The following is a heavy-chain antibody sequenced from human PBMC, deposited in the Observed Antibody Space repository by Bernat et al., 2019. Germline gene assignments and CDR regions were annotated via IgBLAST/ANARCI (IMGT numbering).Heavy chain of an antibody. CDR2: ISYDGNNK. CDR1: GFTFRASG. D-gene: IGHD3-3*01. J-gene: IGHJ4*02. V-gene: IGHV3-33*01. CDR3: ARHGSEWSRDH. Sequence: QVHLVESGGGVVQPGRSLRLSCAASGFTFRASGMDWVRQAPGKGLEWVSLISYDGNNKNYADSVKGRFTISRDNSKNTVYLQMDSLRAEDSAIYYCARHGSEWSRDHWGLGTLVTVAS.